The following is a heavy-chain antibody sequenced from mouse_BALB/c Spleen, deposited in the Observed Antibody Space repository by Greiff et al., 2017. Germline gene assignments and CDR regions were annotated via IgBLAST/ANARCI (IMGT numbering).Heavy chain of an antibody. D-gene: IGHD3-2*01. V-gene: IGHV1S22*01. CDR2: IYPGSGST. CDR3: TRRGHLGSFAY. J-gene: IGHJ3*01. CDR1: GYTFTSYW. Sequence: LQQPGSELVRPGASVKLSCKASGYTFTSYWMHWVKQRPGQGLEWIGNIYPGSGSTNYDEKFKSKATLTVDTSSSTAYMQLSSLTSEDSAVYYCTRRGHLGSFAYWGQGTLVTVSA.